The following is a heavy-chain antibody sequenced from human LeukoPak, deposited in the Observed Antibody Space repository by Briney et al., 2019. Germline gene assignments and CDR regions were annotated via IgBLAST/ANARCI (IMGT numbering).Heavy chain of an antibody. CDR2: INPNSGGT. D-gene: IGHD5-18*01. V-gene: IGHV1-2*06. CDR1: GYTFTGYY. CDR3: ARDVQLWLRTFDY. Sequence: ASVKVSCKASGYTFTGYYMHWVRQAPGQGLEWMGRINPNSGGTNYAQKFQGRVTMTRDTSISTAYMELSRLRSDDTAVYYCARDVQLWLRTFDYWGQGTLVTVSS. J-gene: IGHJ4*02.